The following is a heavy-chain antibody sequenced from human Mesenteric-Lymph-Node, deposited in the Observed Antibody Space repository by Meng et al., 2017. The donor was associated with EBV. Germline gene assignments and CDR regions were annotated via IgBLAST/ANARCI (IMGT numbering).Heavy chain of an antibody. V-gene: IGHV1-18*01. CDR2: ISTRNGNT. Sequence: QGPLVPSGAEVKKPGASVKVSCKASGYTFSSYGISWVRQAPGQGLEWMGWISTRNGNTNYAQKVQGRVSMTTDTATNTAYMELRNLTSDDTAVYYCARKIKTIRESGMDVWGQGTTVTASS. CDR1: GYTFSSYG. D-gene: IGHD3-9*01. CDR3: ARKIKTIRESGMDV. J-gene: IGHJ6*02.